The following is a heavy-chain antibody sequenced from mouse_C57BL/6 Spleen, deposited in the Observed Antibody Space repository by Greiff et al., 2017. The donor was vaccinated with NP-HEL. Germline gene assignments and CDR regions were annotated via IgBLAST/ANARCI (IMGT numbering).Heavy chain of an antibody. V-gene: IGHV1-15*01. J-gene: IGHJ1*03. CDR3: TRRDPPRIRYFDV. D-gene: IGHD2-12*01. CDR2: IDPETGGT. Sequence: VQLQQSGAELVRPGASVTLSCKASGYTFTDYEMHWVKQTPVHGLEWIGAIDPETGGTAYNQKFKGKAILTADKSSSTAYMELRSLTSEDSAVYDCTRRDPPRIRYFDVWGTGTTVTVSS. CDR1: GYTFTDYE.